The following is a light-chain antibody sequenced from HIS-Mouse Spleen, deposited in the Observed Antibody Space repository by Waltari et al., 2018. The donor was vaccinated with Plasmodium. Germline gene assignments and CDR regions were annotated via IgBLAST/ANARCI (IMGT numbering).Light chain of an antibody. CDR3: YSTDSSGNHRV. J-gene: IGLJ3*02. Sequence: SYELTQPPSVSVSPGQTARITCSGDALPKKYAYWYQQKSGPAPGLVHDEDSKRPSGIPGRFSGSSSGTMATFTISGAQVEDEADYYCYSTDSSGNHRVFGGGTKLTVL. V-gene: IGLV3-10*01. CDR2: EDS. CDR1: ALPKKY.